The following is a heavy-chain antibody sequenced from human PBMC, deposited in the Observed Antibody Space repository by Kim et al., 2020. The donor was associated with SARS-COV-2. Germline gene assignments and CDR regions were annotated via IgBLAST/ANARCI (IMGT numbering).Heavy chain of an antibody. Sequence: KQDGSEKNYVDAVKGRFTISRDNAKNSLYLQMSSRRAEDTAVYYCARLFDPWGQGTLVTVSS. J-gene: IGHJ5*02. V-gene: IGHV3-7*04. CDR3: ARLFDP. CDR2: KQDGSEK.